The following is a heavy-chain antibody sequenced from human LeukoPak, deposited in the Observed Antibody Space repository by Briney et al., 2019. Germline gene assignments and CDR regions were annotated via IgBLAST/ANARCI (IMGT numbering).Heavy chain of an antibody. Sequence: SETLSLTCTVSGGSISSGGYYWSWIRQHPGKGLEWIGYIYYSGSTNYNPSLKSRVTISVDTSKNQFSLKLSSVTAADTAVYYCARRKGYSSSWNDAFDIWGQGTMVTVSS. CDR2: IYYSGST. CDR1: GGSISSGGYY. J-gene: IGHJ3*02. D-gene: IGHD6-13*01. V-gene: IGHV4-61*08. CDR3: ARRKGYSSSWNDAFDI.